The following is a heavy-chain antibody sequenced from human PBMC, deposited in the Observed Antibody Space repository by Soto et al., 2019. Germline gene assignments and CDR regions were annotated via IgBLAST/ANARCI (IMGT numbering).Heavy chain of an antibody. V-gene: IGHV4-30-4*01. CDR2: TYYSGST. Sequence: QVQLQESGPGLLKPSQTLSLTCTVSGGSISSGDYYWSWIRQPPGKGLAWIGYTYYSGSTYYNPSLKSRVTISVDTSKNQFCLKRSSVTAADTAVYYGARVRAGYSSGWPFDIWGQGTMVTVSS. CDR1: GGSISSGDYY. J-gene: IGHJ3*02. D-gene: IGHD6-19*01. CDR3: ARVRAGYSSGWPFDI.